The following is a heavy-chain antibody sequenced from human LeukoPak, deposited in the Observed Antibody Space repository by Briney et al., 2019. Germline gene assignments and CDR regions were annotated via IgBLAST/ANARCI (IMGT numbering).Heavy chain of an antibody. V-gene: IGHV3-33*06. J-gene: IGHJ1*01. CDR2: IWYDGSNK. D-gene: IGHD6-19*01. CDR1: GFTFSSYG. CDR3: AKAQTSSGWYLIHFQH. Sequence: GGSLRLSCAASGFTFSSYGMHWVRQAPGKGLEWVAVIWYDGSNKCCADSVKGRFTISRDNSKNTLYLQMNSLRAEDTAVYYCAKAQTSSGWYLIHFQHWGQGTLVTVSS.